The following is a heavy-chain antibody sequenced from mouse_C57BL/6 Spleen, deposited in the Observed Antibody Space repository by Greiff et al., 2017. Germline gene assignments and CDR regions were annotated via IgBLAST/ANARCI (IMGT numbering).Heavy chain of an antibody. CDR2: ISDGGSYT. CDR1: GFTFSSYA. Sequence: EVKVVESGGGLVKPGGSLKLSCAASGFTFSSYAMSWVRQTPEKRLEWVATISDGGSYTYYPDNVKGRFTISRDNAKNNLYLQMSHLKSEDTAMYYCARDNGNWAMDYWGQGTSVTVSS. V-gene: IGHV5-4*01. D-gene: IGHD2-1*01. CDR3: ARDNGNWAMDY. J-gene: IGHJ4*01.